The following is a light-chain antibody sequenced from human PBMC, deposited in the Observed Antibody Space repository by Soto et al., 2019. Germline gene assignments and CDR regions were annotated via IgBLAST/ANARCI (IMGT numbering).Light chain of an antibody. J-gene: IGKJ2*01. V-gene: IGKV1-39*01. CDR1: QNIRTY. CDR2: SAS. CDR3: QQGHATPYT. Sequence: DIQMTQSPYSLSASVGDSVTITCRASQNIRTYLNWYQQKPGRAPKLLIHSASALPSGVPSRFSGSGSGTEFTLTMGGLQPEDFATYYCQQGHATPYTFGQGPRWIS.